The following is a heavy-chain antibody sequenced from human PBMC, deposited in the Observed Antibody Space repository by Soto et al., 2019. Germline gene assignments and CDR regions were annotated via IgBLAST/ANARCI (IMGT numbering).Heavy chain of an antibody. CDR1: GYTFTLYT. CDR3: AKLGGGYIFGPYLDF. J-gene: IGHJ4*02. CDR2: INTGNGNT. V-gene: IGHV1-3*04. D-gene: IGHD5-18*01. Sequence: ASVKVSCKTSGYTFTLYTIHWVRQAPGQRLEWMGWINTGNGNTKYSQRFQGRVTMSRDTSASTAYMELSSLTSEDTAVYYCAKLGGGYIFGPYLDFWGQGTLVTVSS.